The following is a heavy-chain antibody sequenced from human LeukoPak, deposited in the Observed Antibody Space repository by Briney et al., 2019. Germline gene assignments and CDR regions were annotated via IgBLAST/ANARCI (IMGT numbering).Heavy chain of an antibody. D-gene: IGHD6-13*01. CDR2: IYFGEST. CDR1: AVSISGGYY. J-gene: IGHJ4*02. CDR3: ARGRRGYSNTWYQDY. Sequence: SETLSLTCSVYAVSISGGYYWGWIRQPPGQGLDWIVSIYFGESTYYNPSLKNRVTMSIDTSTNQFSLNLTSLTATATAVYYCARGRRGYSNTWYQDYWGQGILVTVSS. V-gene: IGHV4-38-2*02.